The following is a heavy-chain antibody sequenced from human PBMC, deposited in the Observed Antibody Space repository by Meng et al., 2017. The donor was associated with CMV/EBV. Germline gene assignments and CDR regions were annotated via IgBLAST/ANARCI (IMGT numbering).Heavy chain of an antibody. Sequence: SETLSLTCTVSGGSVSSGSYYWSWIRQPPGKGLEWIGYIYYSGSTNYNPSLKSRVTISADTSKNQFSLKLSSVTAADTAVYYCARMTTYYYYGMDVWGQGTTVTVSS. V-gene: IGHV4-61*01. CDR2: IYYSGST. D-gene: IGHD4-11*01. J-gene: IGHJ6*02. CDR1: GGSVSSGSYY. CDR3: ARMTTYYYYGMDV.